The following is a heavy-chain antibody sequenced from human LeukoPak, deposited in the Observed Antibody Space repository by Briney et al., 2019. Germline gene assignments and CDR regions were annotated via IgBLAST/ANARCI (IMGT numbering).Heavy chain of an antibody. Sequence: GASVKVSCKPSGYTFGTHWMHWVRQAPGQGLEWMGWINPNSGGTNYAQKFQGRVTMTRDTSISTAYMELSRLRSDDTAVYYCARDQRTRPITMVRGVIRQCLVYWGQGTLVTVSS. CDR2: INPNSGGT. D-gene: IGHD3-10*01. J-gene: IGHJ4*02. CDR1: GYTFGTHW. V-gene: IGHV1-2*02. CDR3: ARDQRTRPITMVRGVIRQCLVY.